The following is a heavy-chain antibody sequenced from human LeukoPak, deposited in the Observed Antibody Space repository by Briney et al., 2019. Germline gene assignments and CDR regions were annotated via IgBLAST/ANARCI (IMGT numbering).Heavy chain of an antibody. V-gene: IGHV4-30-4*01. CDR3: ARDLVLAGGSYPDH. D-gene: IGHD1-26*01. CDR1: GGSISSGDYY. Sequence: SETLSLTCTVSGGSISSGDYYWSWIRQPPGKGLEWIGYIYYSGSTYYNPSLKSRVTISVDTSKNQFSLKLSSVTAADTAVYYCARDLVLAGGSYPDHWGQGTLVTVSS. J-gene: IGHJ4*02. CDR2: IYYSGST.